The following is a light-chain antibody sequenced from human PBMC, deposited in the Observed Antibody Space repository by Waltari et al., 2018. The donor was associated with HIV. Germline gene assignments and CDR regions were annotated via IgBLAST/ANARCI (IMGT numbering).Light chain of an antibody. CDR3: AAWDDSLSGFYV. CDR2: RNN. CDR1: SFNIGSNF. J-gene: IGLJ1*01. V-gene: IGLV1-47*01. Sequence: QSVLTQPPSASGTPGQRVTIRCSGSSFNIGSNFVYWYQQLPGAATKLLIYRNNQRPSGVPDRFSGSKSGTSASLAISGLRSEDEADYYCAAWDDSLSGFYVVGTGTKVTVL.